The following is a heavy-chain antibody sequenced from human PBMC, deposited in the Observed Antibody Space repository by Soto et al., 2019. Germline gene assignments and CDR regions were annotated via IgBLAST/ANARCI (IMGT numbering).Heavy chain of an antibody. J-gene: IGHJ4*02. Sequence: PSETLSLTCTVSGGSISSYYWSWIRQPPGKGLEWIGYIYYSGSTNYNPSLKSRVTISVDTSKNQFSLKLSSVTAADTAVYYCARHYRTGWYGFDDWGQGTRVTVAS. V-gene: IGHV4-59*08. CDR2: IYYSGST. CDR1: GGSISSYY. CDR3: ARHYRTGWYGFDD. D-gene: IGHD6-19*01.